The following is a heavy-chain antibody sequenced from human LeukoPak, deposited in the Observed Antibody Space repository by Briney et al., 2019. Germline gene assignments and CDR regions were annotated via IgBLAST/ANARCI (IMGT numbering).Heavy chain of an antibody. Sequence: SETLSLTCTFSGASICTGGYYWTWIRQPPGEGLEWIGYIYYTGSVDYNPSLKSRLTISLDTSKNQFSLKLNSVTAADTAVYYCAREHTYYFGSQTSTLDVWGQGTAVTVSS. CDR2: IYYTGSV. V-gene: IGHV4-31*03. CDR3: AREHTYYFGSQTSTLDV. J-gene: IGHJ6*02. D-gene: IGHD3-10*01. CDR1: GASICTGGYY.